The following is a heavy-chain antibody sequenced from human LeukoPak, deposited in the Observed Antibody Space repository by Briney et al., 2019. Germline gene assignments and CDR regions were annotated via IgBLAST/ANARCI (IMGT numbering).Heavy chain of an antibody. V-gene: IGHV1-8*01. CDR2: MNPNSGNT. Sequence: ASVKISCKASGYSFTDYDINWVRQTTGQGLEWMGWMNPNSGNTDYAQSFQGRVTMTRDTSISTAYMELSGLRSEDTAIYYCAGGWEPYDYFFDPWGQGTLVIVSS. CDR1: GYSFTDYD. J-gene: IGHJ5*02. D-gene: IGHD5-12*01. CDR3: AGGWEPYDYFFDP.